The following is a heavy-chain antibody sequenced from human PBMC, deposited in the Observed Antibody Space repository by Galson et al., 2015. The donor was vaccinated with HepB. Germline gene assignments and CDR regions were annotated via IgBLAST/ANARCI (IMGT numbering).Heavy chain of an antibody. CDR3: ARGIGWSLGYMDV. CDR1: GGSFSGYY. CDR2: INHSGTT. J-gene: IGHJ6*03. V-gene: IGHV4-34*01. D-gene: IGHD2-15*01. Sequence: ETLSLTCAVYGGSFSGYYWSWIRQPPGKGLEWIGQINHSGTTNYNPSLKSRVTISVDTSKNQFSLKLSSVTTADTAVYYCARGIGWSLGYMDVWGKGTTVTVSS.